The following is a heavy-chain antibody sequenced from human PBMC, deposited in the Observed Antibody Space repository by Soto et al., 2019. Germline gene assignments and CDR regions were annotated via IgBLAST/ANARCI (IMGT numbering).Heavy chain of an antibody. J-gene: IGHJ4*02. CDR1: GGTFSSYT. CDR3: ARVTSSSSGHFLDY. D-gene: IGHD6-6*01. Sequence: QVQLVQSGAEVKKPGSSVKVSCKASGGTFSSYTISWVRQAPGQGLEWMGRIIPILGIANYAQKFQGRVTITADKSTSTAYMELSSLRSEDTAVYYCARVTSSSSGHFLDYWGQGTLVTVSS. V-gene: IGHV1-69*02. CDR2: IIPILGIA.